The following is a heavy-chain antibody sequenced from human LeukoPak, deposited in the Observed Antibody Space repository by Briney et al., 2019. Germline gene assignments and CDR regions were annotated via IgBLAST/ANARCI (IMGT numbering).Heavy chain of an antibody. CDR1: GGSFSGYY. CDR3: ARDWADSSGYYYNPLWFDP. Sequence: KASETLSLTCAVYGGSFSGYYWSWIRQPPGKGLEWIGEINHSGSTNYNPSLKSRVTVSVDTSKNQFSLKLSSVTAADTAVYYCARDWADSSGYYYNPLWFDPWGQETLVTVSS. CDR2: INHSGST. V-gene: IGHV4-34*01. D-gene: IGHD3-22*01. J-gene: IGHJ5*02.